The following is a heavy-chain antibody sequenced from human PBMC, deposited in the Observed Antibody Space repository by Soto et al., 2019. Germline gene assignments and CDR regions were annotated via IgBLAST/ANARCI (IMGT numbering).Heavy chain of an antibody. Sequence: TGGSLRLSCAASGFTVSSNYMSWVRQAPGKGLEWVSVIYSGGSTYYADSVKGRFTISRDNSKNTLYLQMNSLRAEDTAVYYCARDPYRTPDGPTVPGWGQGTLVTVSS. CDR1: GFTVSSNY. D-gene: IGHD2-2*01. CDR2: IYSGGST. V-gene: IGHV3-53*01. J-gene: IGHJ4*02. CDR3: ARDPYRTPDGPTVPG.